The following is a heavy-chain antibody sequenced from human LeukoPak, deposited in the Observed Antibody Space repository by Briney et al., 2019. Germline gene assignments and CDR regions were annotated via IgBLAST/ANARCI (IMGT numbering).Heavy chain of an antibody. V-gene: IGHV1-69*05. Sequence: SVKVSCKASGGTFSSYAISWVRQAPGQGLEWMGGIIPIFGTANYAQKFQGRVTITTDESTSTAYMELSSLRSEDTAVYYCARAEAYCSGGSCYGDNWFDPWGQGTLVTVSS. CDR1: GGTFSSYA. CDR2: IIPIFGTA. CDR3: ARAEAYCSGGSCYGDNWFDP. D-gene: IGHD2-15*01. J-gene: IGHJ5*02.